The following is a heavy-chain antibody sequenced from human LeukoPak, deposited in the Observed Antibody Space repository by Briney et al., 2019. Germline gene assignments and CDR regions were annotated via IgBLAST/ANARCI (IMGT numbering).Heavy chain of an antibody. CDR3: ARDDSGSYRFDY. CDR1: GFIFSSYG. V-gene: IGHV3-30*02. J-gene: IGHJ4*02. Sequence: GGSLRLSCAASGFIFSSYGMHWVRQAPGKGLEWVTFIQYDGSNAYYADSVKGRFTFSRDNSKNTLYLQMNSLRAEDTAVYYCARDDSGSYRFDYWGQGTLVTVSS. D-gene: IGHD1-26*01. CDR2: IQYDGSNA.